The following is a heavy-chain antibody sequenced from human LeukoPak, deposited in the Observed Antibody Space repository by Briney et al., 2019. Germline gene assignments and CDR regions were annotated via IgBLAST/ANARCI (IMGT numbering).Heavy chain of an antibody. CDR2: MPYDGSNA. D-gene: IGHD6-19*01. CDR3: AKEMGQWMAADY. CDR1: GFTFSSYG. J-gene: IGHJ4*02. V-gene: IGHV3-30*02. Sequence: PGGSLRLSCAASGFTFSSYGMHWVRQTPGKGLEWVAFMPYDGSNAYYVDSVRGRFTISRDNSKNALYLQMNSLRAEDTAVYHCAKEMGQWMAADYWGQGTLVTVSS.